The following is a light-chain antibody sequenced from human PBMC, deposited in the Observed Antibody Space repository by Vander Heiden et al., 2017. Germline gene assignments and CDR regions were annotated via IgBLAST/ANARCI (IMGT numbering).Light chain of an antibody. CDR2: DSS. J-gene: IGKJ2*03. Sequence: IVLTQSPGTLSLSPGERATLSCRASQSVSNTYLAWYQQKPGQAPRLLIYDSSTRATDIPDRFSGSGSETDFTLTISTLEPDDFGVYYCQQYAKSIGSFGQGTKLEI. V-gene: IGKV3-20*01. CDR3: QQYAKSIGS. CDR1: QSVSNTY.